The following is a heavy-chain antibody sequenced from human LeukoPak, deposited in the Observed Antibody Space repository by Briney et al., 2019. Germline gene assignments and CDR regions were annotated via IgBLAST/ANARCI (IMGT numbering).Heavy chain of an antibody. D-gene: IGHD3-16*01. CDR2: IYCSGST. CDR1: GGSISSYY. CDR3: ARYGLAGYYFDY. Sequence: SETLSLTCTVSGGSISSYYWSWIRQPPGKGLEWIGFIYCSGSTNYNPSLKSRVTISVDTSNNQFSLKLSSVTAADTAVYYCARYGLAGYYFDYWGQGTLVTVSS. V-gene: IGHV4-59*01. J-gene: IGHJ4*02.